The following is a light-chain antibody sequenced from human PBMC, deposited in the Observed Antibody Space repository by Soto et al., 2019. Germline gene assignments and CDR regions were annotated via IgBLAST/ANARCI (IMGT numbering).Light chain of an antibody. CDR3: QQRTDWRYT. V-gene: IGKV3D-20*02. Sequence: EILFTQSPGTLSLSPGERATLSCRASQSVSSSYLAWYQQKPGQAPRLLIYGASKRDTGIPTRFSGSGSGTDFTLTISRLEPEDFAVYYCQQRTDWRYTFGQGTRLEIK. CDR1: QSVSSSY. J-gene: IGKJ5*01. CDR2: GAS.